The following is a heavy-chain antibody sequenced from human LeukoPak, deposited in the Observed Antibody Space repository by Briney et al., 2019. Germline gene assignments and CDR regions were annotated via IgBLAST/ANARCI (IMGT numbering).Heavy chain of an antibody. J-gene: IGHJ4*02. CDR3: ARVKRITMIVVVTKEYYFDY. D-gene: IGHD3-22*01. CDR1: GGSFSGYY. Sequence: SETLSLTCTVSGGSFSGYYWSWIRQPPGKGLEWIGEINHSGSTNYNPSLKSRVTISVDTSKNQFSLKLSSVTAADTAVYYCARVKRITMIVVVTKEYYFDYWGQGTLVTVSS. CDR2: INHSGST. V-gene: IGHV4-34*01.